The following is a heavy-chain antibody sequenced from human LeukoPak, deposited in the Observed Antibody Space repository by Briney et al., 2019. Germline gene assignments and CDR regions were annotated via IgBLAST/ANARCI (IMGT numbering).Heavy chain of an antibody. Sequence: GGSLRLSCAASGFTVSSNYMSWVRQAPGKGLEWVSVIYSGGSTYYADSVKGRFTISRDNSKNTLYLQMNSLRAEDTAVYYCAKVERLWLPGGIDYWGQGNLVTVSS. V-gene: IGHV3-53*05. CDR2: IYSGGST. CDR1: GFTVSSNY. CDR3: AKVERLWLPGGIDY. J-gene: IGHJ4*02. D-gene: IGHD3-3*01.